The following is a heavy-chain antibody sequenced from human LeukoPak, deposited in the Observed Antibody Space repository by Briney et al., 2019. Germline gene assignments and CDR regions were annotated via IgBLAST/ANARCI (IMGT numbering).Heavy chain of an antibody. J-gene: IGHJ4*02. CDR2: ISWSSGSI. V-gene: IGHV3-9*01. Sequence: GGSLRLSCAASGFTFDDYVMHWVRQAPGKGLEWVSGISWSSGSIGYADSVKGRLTISRDNAKNTLYLQMNSLRAEDTAVYYCARLYSSSGVDYWGQGTLVTVSS. D-gene: IGHD6-13*01. CDR3: ARLYSSSGVDY. CDR1: GFTFDDYV.